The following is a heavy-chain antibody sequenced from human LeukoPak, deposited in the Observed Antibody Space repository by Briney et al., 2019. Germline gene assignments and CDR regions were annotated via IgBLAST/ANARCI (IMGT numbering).Heavy chain of an antibody. CDR3: AILPRGDY. V-gene: IGHV3-23*01. CDR1: GFAFSFFA. Sequence: GGSLRLSCEASGFAFSFFAMSWLRQAPGKGLEWISTINANSGTRAYAASVRGRFTISRDNSKNTLYLQMNSLRAEDTAVYYCAILPRGDYWGQATLVTVYS. CDR2: INANSGTR. J-gene: IGHJ4*02.